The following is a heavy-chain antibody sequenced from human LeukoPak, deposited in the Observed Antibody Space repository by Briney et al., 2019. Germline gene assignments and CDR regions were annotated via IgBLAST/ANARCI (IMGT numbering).Heavy chain of an antibody. J-gene: IGHJ4*02. Sequence: GGSLRLSCAASRFAFSSYAMTWVRQAPGKGLEWVSTISGSSGNTYYADSVKGRFTISRDNSKNTLYLQMNSLRAEDTAVYYCAKGEGNYYGSGSYPYWGQGTLVTVSS. CDR3: AKGEGNYYGSGSYPY. CDR2: ISGSSGNT. V-gene: IGHV3-23*01. D-gene: IGHD3-10*01. CDR1: RFAFSSYA.